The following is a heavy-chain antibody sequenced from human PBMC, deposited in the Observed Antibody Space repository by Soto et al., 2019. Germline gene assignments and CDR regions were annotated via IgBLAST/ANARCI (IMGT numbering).Heavy chain of an antibody. D-gene: IGHD1-26*01. J-gene: IGHJ2*01. Sequence: EVQLVESGGGLVQPGGSLRLSCAASGFSFSNYAMDWVRQAPGKGLEWVSYISGSSSNIRYADSVKGRFTISRDNAKSSVYLQMNSLRADDTAVYYCARDPSRGSDWARYLDIWGRGTLVTVSS. CDR1: GFSFSNYA. CDR2: ISGSSSNI. V-gene: IGHV3-48*01. CDR3: ARDPSRGSDWARYLDI.